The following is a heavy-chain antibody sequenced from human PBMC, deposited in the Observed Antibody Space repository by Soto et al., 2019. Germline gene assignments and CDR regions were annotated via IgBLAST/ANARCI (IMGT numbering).Heavy chain of an antibody. D-gene: IGHD5-18*01. Sequence: SETLSLTCTVSGGSISSSSYYWGWIRQPPGKGLEWIGSIYYSGGTSYYPSLKRRVTISVDTSKNKFSLNLTSVTGADTAAYYCARGTFRGYRYGYYFDYWGQGALVTVSS. CDR2: IYYSGGT. J-gene: IGHJ4*02. CDR3: ARGTFRGYRYGYYFDY. CDR1: GGSISSSSYY. V-gene: IGHV4-39*07.